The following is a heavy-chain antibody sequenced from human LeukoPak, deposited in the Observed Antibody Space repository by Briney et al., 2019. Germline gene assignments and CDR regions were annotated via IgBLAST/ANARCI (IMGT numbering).Heavy chain of an antibody. Sequence: GGSLRLSCGASGYTFSTYWMTWVRQAPGKGLEWVANLSEDGCEIFYVDSVKGRFTISRDNAKNSMYLQKKSLRVEDSGLYYFTRDKSWSGYDYWGQGTRVTVSS. CDR1: GYTFSTYW. J-gene: IGHJ4*02. CDR2: LSEDGCEI. D-gene: IGHD1-26*01. CDR3: TRDKSWSGYDY. V-gene: IGHV3-7*03.